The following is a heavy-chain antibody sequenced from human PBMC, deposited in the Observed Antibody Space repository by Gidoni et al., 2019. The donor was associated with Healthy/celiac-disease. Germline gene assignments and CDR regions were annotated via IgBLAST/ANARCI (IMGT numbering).Heavy chain of an antibody. CDR2: INAGNGNT. CDR1: GYTFTSYA. D-gene: IGHD2-15*01. CDR3: ARDDYRGYCDPAWFDP. V-gene: IGHV1-3*01. Sequence: QVQLVQSGAEVKKPGASVKVSCKASGYTFTSYAMHWVRQAPGQRLEWMGWINAGNGNTKYSQKFQGRVTINRETSASTDYMEVSSVRSEDTAVYYCARDDYRGYCDPAWFDPWGQGTLVTVSS. J-gene: IGHJ5*02.